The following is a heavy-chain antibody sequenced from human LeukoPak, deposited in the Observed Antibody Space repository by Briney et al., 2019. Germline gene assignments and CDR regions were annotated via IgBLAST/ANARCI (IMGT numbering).Heavy chain of an antibody. CDR3: ARAGSSIAARPPDY. Sequence: SETLSLTCTVSGASFSSSPYFWGWIRQPPGKGLEWIGSVSYSGSTYYNPSLKSRVTISLDTSKNQFSLKLASVTAADTAVYYCARAGSSIAARPPDYWGQGTLVTVSS. J-gene: IGHJ4*02. V-gene: IGHV4-39*07. CDR1: GASFSSSPYF. CDR2: VSYSGST. D-gene: IGHD6-6*01.